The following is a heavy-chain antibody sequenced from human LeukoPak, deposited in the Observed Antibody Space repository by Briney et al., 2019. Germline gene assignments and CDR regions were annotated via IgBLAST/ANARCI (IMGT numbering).Heavy chain of an antibody. CDR2: FDPEDGET. J-gene: IGHJ3*02. Sequence: ASVKVSCKVSGYTLTELSMHWVRQAPGKGLEWMGGFDPEDGETIYAQKFQGRVTMTRDTSTSTVYMELSSLRSEDTAVYYCARDPPGGYGSGAFDIWGQGTMVTVSS. V-gene: IGHV1-24*01. CDR3: ARDPPGGYGSGAFDI. CDR1: GYTLTELS. D-gene: IGHD3-10*01.